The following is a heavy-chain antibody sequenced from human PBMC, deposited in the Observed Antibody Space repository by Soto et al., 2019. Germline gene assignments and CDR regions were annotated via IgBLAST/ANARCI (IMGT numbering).Heavy chain of an antibody. CDR1: GGTFSSYA. J-gene: IGHJ6*02. V-gene: IGHV1-69*06. CDR3: ASGYSGSYSGYYYGMDV. Sequence: SVKVSCKASGGTFSSYAISWVRQAPGQGLEWMGGIIPIFGTANYAQKFQGRVTITADKSTSTAYMELSSLRSEDTAVYYCASGYSGSYSGYYYGMDVWGQGTTVTVSS. D-gene: IGHD1-26*01. CDR2: IIPIFGTA.